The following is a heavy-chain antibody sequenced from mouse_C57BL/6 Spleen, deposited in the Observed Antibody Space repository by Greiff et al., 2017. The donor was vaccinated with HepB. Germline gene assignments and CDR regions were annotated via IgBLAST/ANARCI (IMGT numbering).Heavy chain of an antibody. CDR1: GFTFSDYG. V-gene: IGHV5-17*01. Sequence: EVQLVESGGGLVKPGGSLKLSCAASGFTFSDYGMHWVRQAPEKGLEWVAYISSGSSTIYYADTVKGRFTISRDNAKNTLFLQMTSLRSEDTAMYYCARTITTVVAPSYAMDYWGQGTSVTVSS. J-gene: IGHJ4*01. CDR2: ISSGSSTI. D-gene: IGHD1-1*01. CDR3: ARTITTVVAPSYAMDY.